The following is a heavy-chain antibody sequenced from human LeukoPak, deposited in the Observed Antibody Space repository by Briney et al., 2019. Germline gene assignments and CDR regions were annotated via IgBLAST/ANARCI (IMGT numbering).Heavy chain of an antibody. J-gene: IGHJ3*02. CDR3: ARGPKERTYYYDSSGDNRAFDI. V-gene: IGHV3-74*01. D-gene: IGHD3-22*01. Sequence: GGSLRLSCAASGFSFSNFWMLWVRQVPGKGLACVSRIDSAGGGTAYADSVKGRFSISRDNSKNTLYLQMNSLRAEDTAVYYCARGPKERTYYYDSSGDNRAFDIWGQGTMVTVSS. CDR2: IDSAGGGT. CDR1: GFSFSNFW.